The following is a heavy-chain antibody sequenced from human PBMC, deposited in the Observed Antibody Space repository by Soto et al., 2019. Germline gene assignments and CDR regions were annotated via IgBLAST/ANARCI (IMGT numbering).Heavy chain of an antibody. D-gene: IGHD2-2*01. V-gene: IGHV4-59*01. CDR2: IYYSGST. Sequence: SETLSLTCTVSGGSISSFYWSWLRQPPGKGLEWIGYIYYSGSTNNNPSLKSRVTISVDTSKNQFSLKLSSVTAADTAVYYCARLNPNSSNYRDYYFDYWGQGTLVTVSS. J-gene: IGHJ4*02. CDR3: ARLNPNSSNYRDYYFDY. CDR1: GGSISSFY.